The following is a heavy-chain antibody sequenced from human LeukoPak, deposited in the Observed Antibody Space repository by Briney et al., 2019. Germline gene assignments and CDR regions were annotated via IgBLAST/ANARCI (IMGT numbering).Heavy chain of an antibody. Sequence: GGSLRLSCAASGFTFSHYWMHWVRQVPGKELVWVSRVRPEGFLTYYADSVKGRFTISRDNAKDTLYLQMNSLRAEDTAMYYCARDWVSGSGSLDSWGQGILVTVSS. D-gene: IGHD3-10*01. CDR3: ARDWVSGSGSLDS. V-gene: IGHV3-74*01. J-gene: IGHJ4*02. CDR1: GFTFSHYW. CDR2: VRPEGFLT.